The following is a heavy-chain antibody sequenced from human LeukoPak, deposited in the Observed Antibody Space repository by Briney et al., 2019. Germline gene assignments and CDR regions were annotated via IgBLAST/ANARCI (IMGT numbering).Heavy chain of an antibody. D-gene: IGHD3-22*01. J-gene: IGHJ4*02. V-gene: IGHV1-2*02. CDR3: ARMAFEYYYDSSGYLEGVWYFDY. CDR1: GYTFTGYY. Sequence: ASVKVSCKASGYTFTGYYMHWVRQAPGQGLEWMVWINPNSGGTNYAQKFQGRVTMTRDTSISTAYMELSRLRSDDTAVYYCARMAFEYYYDSSGYLEGVWYFDYWGQGTLVTVSS. CDR2: INPNSGGT.